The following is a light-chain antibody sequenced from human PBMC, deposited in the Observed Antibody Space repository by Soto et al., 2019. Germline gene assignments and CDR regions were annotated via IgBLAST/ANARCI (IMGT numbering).Light chain of an antibody. CDR1: SSDVGGYNY. CDR2: EVS. J-gene: IGLJ2*01. Sequence: QSVLTQPASVSGSPGQSITISCTGTSSDVGGYNYVSWYQQHPGKAPKLMIYEVSNRPSGVSNRFSGSKSGNTASLTISGLQAEDEADYYCSSYKSRRVFGGGTQLTVL. V-gene: IGLV2-14*01. CDR3: SSYKSRRV.